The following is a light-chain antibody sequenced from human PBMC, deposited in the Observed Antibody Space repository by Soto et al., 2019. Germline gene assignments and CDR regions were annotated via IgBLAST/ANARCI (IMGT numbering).Light chain of an antibody. J-gene: IGKJ1*01. Sequence: EIVLTQSPGTLSLSPGERATLSCRASQTVSSNYLAWDQQKPGQAPRLLIYAASTRATGIPDRFSGSGSGTDVTLSISRLEPEDFAVYYCQLYGTSPKPFGQGTKVEIK. CDR2: AAS. V-gene: IGKV3-20*01. CDR3: QLYGTSPKP. CDR1: QTVSSNY.